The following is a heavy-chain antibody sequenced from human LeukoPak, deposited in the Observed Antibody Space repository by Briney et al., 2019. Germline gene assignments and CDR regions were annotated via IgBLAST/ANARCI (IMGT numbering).Heavy chain of an antibody. D-gene: IGHD6-19*01. V-gene: IGHV3-30*02. CDR3: ARELGRIAVAGTNY. CDR1: GFTFDDYT. J-gene: IGHJ4*02. CDR2: IRYDGSNK. Sequence: PGGSLRLSCAASGFTFDDYTMHWVRQAPGKGLEWVAFIRYDGSNKYYADSVKGRFTISRDNSKNTLYLQMNSLRAEDTAVYYCARELGRIAVAGTNYWGQGTLVTVSS.